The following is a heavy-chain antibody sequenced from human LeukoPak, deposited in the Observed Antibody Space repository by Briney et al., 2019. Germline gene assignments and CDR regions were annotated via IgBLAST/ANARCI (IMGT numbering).Heavy chain of an antibody. Sequence: SETLSLTCTVSGGFINSHYWSWIRQPPGQGLEWMGYIYYSGSTNYNPSLKSRVTISLDTSENQFSLNLSSVTPADTALYFCARDVGEVTGTHFDYWGQGTLVTVSS. CDR3: ARDVGEVTGTHFDY. D-gene: IGHD6-19*01. V-gene: IGHV4-59*11. CDR1: GGFINSHY. CDR2: IYYSGST. J-gene: IGHJ4*02.